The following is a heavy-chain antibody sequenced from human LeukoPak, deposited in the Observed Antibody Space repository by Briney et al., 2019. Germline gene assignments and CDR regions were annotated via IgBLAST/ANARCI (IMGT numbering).Heavy chain of an antibody. CDR3: AKTYYYDTSGHSHYLAYEY. V-gene: IGHV3-23*01. Sequence: PGGSLRLSCAASGFSFNSHAIHWVRQAPGKGLEWVSAISGSGAFIEYADSVTGRSTISRDNSRNTVYLQLKSLRAEDTATYYCAKTYYYDTSGHSHYLAYEYWGQGTRVTVSS. CDR1: GFSFNSHA. D-gene: IGHD3-22*01. J-gene: IGHJ4*02. CDR2: ISGSGAFI.